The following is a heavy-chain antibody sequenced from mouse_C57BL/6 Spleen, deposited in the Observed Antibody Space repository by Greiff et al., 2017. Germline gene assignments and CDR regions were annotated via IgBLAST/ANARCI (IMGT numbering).Heavy chain of an antibody. CDR2: INPSNGGT. CDR1: GYTFTSYW. CDR3: ARGEDDYWYFDV. J-gene: IGHJ1*03. Sequence: VQLQQSGTELVKPGASVKLSCKASGYTFTSYWMHWVKQRPGQGLEWIGNINPSNGGTNYNEKFKSKATLTVDKSSSTAYMQLSRLTSEDSAVYYCARGEDDYWYFDVWGTGTTVTVSS. V-gene: IGHV1-53*01. D-gene: IGHD2-3*01.